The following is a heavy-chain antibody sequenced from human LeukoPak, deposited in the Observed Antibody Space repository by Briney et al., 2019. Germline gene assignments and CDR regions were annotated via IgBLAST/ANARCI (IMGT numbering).Heavy chain of an antibody. CDR1: GXTFSSYW. CDR3: ARDIGSGSYYFDY. V-gene: IGHV3-7*05. J-gene: IGHJ4*02. Sequence: GGSLRLSCAASGXTFSSYWMSWVRQAPGKGLEWVANIKRDGSEKYYVDSVKGRFTISRDNAKNSLYLQMNSLRAEDTAVYYCARDIGSGSYYFDYWGQGTLVTVSS. CDR2: IKRDGSEK. D-gene: IGHD3-10*01.